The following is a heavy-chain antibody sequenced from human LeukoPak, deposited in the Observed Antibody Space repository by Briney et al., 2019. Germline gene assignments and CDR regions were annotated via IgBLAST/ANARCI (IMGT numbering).Heavy chain of an antibody. D-gene: IGHD3-22*01. Sequence: ASVKVSCKASGYTFTSYGISWVRQAPGQGLEWMGWISAYNGNTNYAQKLQGRVTMTTDTSTSTAYMELRSLRSDDTAVYYCASGDYYDSSGYLTHDAFDIWGQGTMVTVSS. CDR2: ISAYNGNT. CDR3: ASGDYYDSSGYLTHDAFDI. CDR1: GYTFTSYG. J-gene: IGHJ3*02. V-gene: IGHV1-18*01.